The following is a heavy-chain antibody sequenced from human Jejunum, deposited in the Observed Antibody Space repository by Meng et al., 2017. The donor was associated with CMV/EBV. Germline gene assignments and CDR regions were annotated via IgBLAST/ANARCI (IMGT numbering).Heavy chain of an antibody. CDR3: ARVGGAQHGDFDF. D-gene: IGHD4-17*01. V-gene: IGHV4-34*01. CDR1: VESLSGYY. J-gene: IGHJ4*02. CDR2: INHSGTT. Sequence: HGQLRLWALELLNLSETLSITCTVYVESLSGYYWTWIRQPPGKGLEWIGEINHSGTTNYNPSLKSRVTILVDTSKRQFSLRLSFVTAADTAVYYCARVGGAQHGDFDFWGQGTLVTVSS.